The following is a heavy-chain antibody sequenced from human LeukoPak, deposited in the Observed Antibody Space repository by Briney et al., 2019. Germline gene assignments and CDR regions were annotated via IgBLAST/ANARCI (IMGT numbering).Heavy chain of an antibody. CDR3: AREALVVPAAINHYYYYGMDV. J-gene: IGHJ6*02. Sequence: GGSLRLSCAASGFTVSSNYMSWVRQAPGKGLEWVSVIYSGGSTYYADSVKGRFTISRDNSKNTLYLQMNSLRAEDTAVYYCAREALVVPAAINHYYYYGMDVWGQGTTVTVSS. CDR1: GFTVSSNY. CDR2: IYSGGST. V-gene: IGHV3-66*01. D-gene: IGHD2-2*02.